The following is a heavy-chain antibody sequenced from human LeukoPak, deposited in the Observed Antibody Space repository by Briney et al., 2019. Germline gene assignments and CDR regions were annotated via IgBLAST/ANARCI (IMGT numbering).Heavy chain of an antibody. V-gene: IGHV3-23*01. Sequence: GGSLRLSCAASGFTFSSYAMSWVRQAPGKGLEWVSAISGSGGSTYYADSVKGRFTISRDNSKNTLYLQMNSLRAEDTAVYYYANLRTRVGATFDYWGQGTLVTVSS. CDR1: GFTFSSYA. J-gene: IGHJ4*02. D-gene: IGHD1-26*01. CDR3: ANLRTRVGATFDY. CDR2: ISGSGGST.